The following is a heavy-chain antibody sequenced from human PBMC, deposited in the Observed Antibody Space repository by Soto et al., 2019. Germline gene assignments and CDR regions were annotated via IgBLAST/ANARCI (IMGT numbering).Heavy chain of an antibody. CDR1: GFTFNRHW. CDR3: VRTGLNAPDY. J-gene: IGHJ4*02. CDR2: IKEDGSEK. Sequence: EVQLVESGGGLVQPGGSLRLSCAVSGFTFNRHWMSWVRQTPGKGLEWVASIKEDGSEKSYVDSVKGRFTISRDNAKNSLFLQMNSLRVEDTALYYCVRTGLNAPDYWGQGTLVTVSS. V-gene: IGHV3-7*01. D-gene: IGHD1-1*01.